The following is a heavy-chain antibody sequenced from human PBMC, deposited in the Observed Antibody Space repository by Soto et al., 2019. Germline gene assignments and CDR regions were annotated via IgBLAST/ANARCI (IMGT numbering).Heavy chain of an antibody. D-gene: IGHD5-18*01. J-gene: IGHJ4*01. CDR3: ARVDTTRVYFAY. CDR2: IWYDGRTQ. CDR1: GFTFSNYG. V-gene: IGHV3-33*01. Sequence: QVQLVESGGGVVQPGRSLRLSCAASGFTFSNYGMHWVRQAPGKGLVWVAVIWYDGRTQDYADSVKGRFTIYRDNSKKTLYLKMNSVRYEDTAEYYCARVDTTRVYFAYRGHVNLVNVSS.